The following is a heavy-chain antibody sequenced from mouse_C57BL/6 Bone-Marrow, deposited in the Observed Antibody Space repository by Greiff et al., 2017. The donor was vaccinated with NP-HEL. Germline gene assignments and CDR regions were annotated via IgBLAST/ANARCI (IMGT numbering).Heavy chain of an antibody. CDR1: GYSFTGYY. J-gene: IGHJ3*01. CDR3: ARDDYPAD. D-gene: IGHD2-4*01. V-gene: IGHV1-42*01. CDR2: INPSTGGT. Sequence: EVQLQQSGPELVKPGASVKISCKASGYSFTGYYMNWVKQSPEKRLEWIGEINPSTGGTTYNQKFKAKATLTVDKSSSTACIQLKSLASEDSAVYYCARDDYPADWGQETLVTVSA.